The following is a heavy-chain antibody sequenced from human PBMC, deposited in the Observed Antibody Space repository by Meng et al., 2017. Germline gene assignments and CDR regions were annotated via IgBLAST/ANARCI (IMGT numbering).Heavy chain of an antibody. D-gene: IGHD4-17*01. CDR3: ARDYGDYAWIAKRWFDP. CDR1: GGTFSSYA. V-gene: IGHV1-69*01. Sequence: QVQRVQSGAEVKKPGSSMKVPCKASGGTFSSYAISWVRQAPGQGLEWMGGIIPIFGTANYAQKFQGRVTITADESTSTAYMELSSLRSEDTAVYYCARDYGDYAWIAKRWFDPWGQGTLVTVPQ. J-gene: IGHJ5*02. CDR2: IIPIFGTA.